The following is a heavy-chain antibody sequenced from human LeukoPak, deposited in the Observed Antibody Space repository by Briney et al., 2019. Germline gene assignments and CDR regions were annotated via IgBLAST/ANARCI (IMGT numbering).Heavy chain of an antibody. D-gene: IGHD2-21*01. V-gene: IGHV3-53*01. Sequence: GGSLRLSCAASGFTVSSNFLSWVRQPPGKGLHWVLDIYSGGSTYYADSVKGRFTISRDNSKNTLYLQMNSLRAEDTAVYHCTRGGGGSFPHYWGQGILVTVSS. J-gene: IGHJ4*02. CDR3: TRGGGGSFPHY. CDR1: GFTVSSNF. CDR2: IYSGGST.